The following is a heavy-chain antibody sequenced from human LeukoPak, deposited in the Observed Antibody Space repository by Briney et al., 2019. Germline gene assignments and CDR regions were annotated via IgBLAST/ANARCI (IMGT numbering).Heavy chain of an antibody. CDR1: GGSIRSSGYY. Sequence: PSETLSLTCTVSGGSIRSSGYYWGWIRQPPGKGLEWIGSIYSSGSTYYNPSLKSRVTISVDTSKNQFSLKLSSVTAADTALYYCASDSSGYSYWYFDLWGRGTLVTVSS. CDR3: ASDSSGYSYWYFDL. V-gene: IGHV4-39*07. J-gene: IGHJ2*01. CDR2: IYSSGST. D-gene: IGHD6-19*01.